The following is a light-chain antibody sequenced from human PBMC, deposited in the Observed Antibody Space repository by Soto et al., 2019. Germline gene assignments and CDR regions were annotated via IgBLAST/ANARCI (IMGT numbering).Light chain of an antibody. Sequence: QSVLTQTPSASGSPGHSVTISCTGTSSDIGDYVSWYQQHPGRAPELMIYEVNKRPSGVPDRFSGSKSGNTASLTVSGLQAEDEADYYCSSYAGSNKLVFGGGTKLTVL. CDR2: EVN. V-gene: IGLV2-8*01. CDR3: SSYAGSNKLV. J-gene: IGLJ2*01. CDR1: SSDIGDY.